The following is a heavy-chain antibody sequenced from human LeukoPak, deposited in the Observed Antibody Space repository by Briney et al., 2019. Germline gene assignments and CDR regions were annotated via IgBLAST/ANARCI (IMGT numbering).Heavy chain of an antibody. Sequence: GGSLRLSCAASGFTFSSYGMHWVRQAPGKGLDWVAFIRYDGSNKYYADSVKGRFTISRDNSKNTLYLQMNSLRAEDTAVYYCAKDRKSGSKKVYYFDYWGQGTLVTVSS. J-gene: IGHJ4*02. CDR3: AKDRKSGSKKVYYFDY. CDR2: IRYDGSNK. CDR1: GFTFSSYG. V-gene: IGHV3-30*02. D-gene: IGHD1-26*01.